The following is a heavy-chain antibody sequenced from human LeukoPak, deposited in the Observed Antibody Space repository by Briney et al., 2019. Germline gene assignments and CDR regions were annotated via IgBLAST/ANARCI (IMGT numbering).Heavy chain of an antibody. CDR1: GFVFGAYA. Sequence: PGGSLRLSCTTSGFVFGAYAMSWFRQAPGKGLEWVGFIRSKTYGGAIEYAASVKGRFTISRDDSKGIAYLQMNSLKTEDTAVYYCARDQLGGDPDDYYYYYMDVWGKGTTVTVSS. CDR3: ARDQLGGDPDDYYYYYMDV. CDR2: IRSKTYGGAI. V-gene: IGHV3-49*03. J-gene: IGHJ6*03. D-gene: IGHD4-17*01.